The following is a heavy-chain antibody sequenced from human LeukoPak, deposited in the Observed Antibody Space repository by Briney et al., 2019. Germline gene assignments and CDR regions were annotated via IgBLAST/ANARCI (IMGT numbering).Heavy chain of an antibody. CDR1: GGSISSYY. J-gene: IGHJ4*02. Sequence: SETLSLTCTVSGGSISSYYWSWIRQPPGKGLEWIGFIYYSGSTNYNPSLKSRVTISVDTSKNQFSLKMNSVTAADTAVYYCARGQWFRAFWSRGTPVTVSS. V-gene: IGHV4-59*12. CDR3: ARGQWFRAF. D-gene: IGHD3-10*01. CDR2: IYYSGST.